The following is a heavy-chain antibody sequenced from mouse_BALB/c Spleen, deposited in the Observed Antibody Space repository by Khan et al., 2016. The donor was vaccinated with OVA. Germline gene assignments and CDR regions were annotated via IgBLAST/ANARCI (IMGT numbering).Heavy chain of an antibody. Sequence: EVELVESGGDLVKPGGSLKLSCAASGFTFSTYGMSWVRQTPDMRLEWVATISSGGHYTYYPDSVKGRFTISRDNAKNTLYLQMSSLKSEDTAIYYCARLSYYYNSEWFAYWGQGTLVTVSA. D-gene: IGHD1-1*01. CDR2: ISSGGHYT. V-gene: IGHV5-6*01. CDR1: GFTFSTYG. J-gene: IGHJ3*01. CDR3: ARLSYYYNSEWFAY.